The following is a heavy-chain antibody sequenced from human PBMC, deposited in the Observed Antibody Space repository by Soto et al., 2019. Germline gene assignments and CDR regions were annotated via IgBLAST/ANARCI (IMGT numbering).Heavy chain of an antibody. CDR3: ASDGGMNGDYGDYVSWFDP. CDR2: INPSGGST. CDR1: GYTFTSYY. V-gene: IGHV1-46*01. D-gene: IGHD4-17*01. J-gene: IGHJ5*02. Sequence: QVQLVQSGAEVKKPGASVKVSCKASGYTFTSYYMHWVRQAPGQGLEWMGIINPSGGSTSYAQKFQGRVTMTRDTSTSTVYMELSSLRSEDTAVYYCASDGGMNGDYGDYVSWFDPWGQGTLVTVSS.